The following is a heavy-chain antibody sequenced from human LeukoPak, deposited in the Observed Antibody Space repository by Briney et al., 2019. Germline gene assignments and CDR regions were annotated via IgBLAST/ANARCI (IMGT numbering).Heavy chain of an antibody. Sequence: GGSLRLSCAASGFTFSSYWMHWVREAPGKGLVWVSRINSDGFSITYADSVKGRFTISRDNAKKTLYLQMNSLRAEDTAFYYCARMYCSGDSCWFDYWGQGTLVTVSS. CDR2: INSDGFSI. J-gene: IGHJ4*02. D-gene: IGHD2-15*01. V-gene: IGHV3-74*03. CDR3: ARMYCSGDSCWFDY. CDR1: GFTFSSYW.